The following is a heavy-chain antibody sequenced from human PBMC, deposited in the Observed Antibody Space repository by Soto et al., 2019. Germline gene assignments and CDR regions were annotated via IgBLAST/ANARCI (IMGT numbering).Heavy chain of an antibody. J-gene: IGHJ5*02. V-gene: IGHV4-31*03. D-gene: IGHD2-8*01. CDR2: IYYSGST. CDR1: GGSISSGGYY. CDR3: ATLDGPYNWFDP. Sequence: TLSLTCTVSGGSISSGGYYWSWIRQHPGKGLEWIGYIYYSGSTYYNPSLKSRVTISVDTSKNQFSLKLSSVTAADTAVYYCATLDGPYNWFDPWGQGTLVTVSS.